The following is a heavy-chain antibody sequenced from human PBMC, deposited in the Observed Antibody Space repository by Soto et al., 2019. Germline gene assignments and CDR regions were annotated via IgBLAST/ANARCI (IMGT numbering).Heavy chain of an antibody. D-gene: IGHD2-2*01. CDR1: GFTFSDYA. Sequence: EVQLLESGGGLVQPGGSLRLSCTASGFTFSDYAMSWVRQAPGKGLEWVSGIRGSGGGTYYAGSVKGRFTISRDNSKNALYLQLNSLRAEDTAVYYCAQALGYCGGTICYGSNYYTDVWQKGTTVTVAS. J-gene: IGHJ6*03. V-gene: IGHV3-23*01. CDR2: IRGSGGGT. CDR3: AQALGYCGGTICYGSNYYTDV.